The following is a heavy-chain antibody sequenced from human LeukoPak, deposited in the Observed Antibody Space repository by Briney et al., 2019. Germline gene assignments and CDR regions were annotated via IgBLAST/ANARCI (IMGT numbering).Heavy chain of an antibody. V-gene: IGHV1-2*02. CDR2: INPNSGGT. Sequence: ASVKVSCKASGYTFTGYYMHWVRQAPGQGLEWMGWINPNSGGTNHAQMFQGRVAMTRDTSISTAYMELSRLRSDDTAVYYCARGGYDSSSLFDYWGQGTLVTVSS. D-gene: IGHD6-19*01. CDR1: GYTFTGYY. J-gene: IGHJ4*02. CDR3: ARGGYDSSSLFDY.